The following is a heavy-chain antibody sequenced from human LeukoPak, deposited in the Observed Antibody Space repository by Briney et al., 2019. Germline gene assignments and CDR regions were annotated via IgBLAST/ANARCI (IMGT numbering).Heavy chain of an antibody. D-gene: IGHD3-22*01. V-gene: IGHV3-49*03. Sequence: GSLRLSCTASGFTFGDYAMSWFRQAPGKGLEWVGFMRTKLYGGTTEYAASVKGRFTISRDDSKSTAYLQMNSLKTEDTAVYYCSRDMKYYYDSTGYYFSGAFDIWGRGTMVTVSS. CDR3: SRDMKYYYDSTGYYFSGAFDI. CDR2: MRTKLYGGTT. J-gene: IGHJ3*02. CDR1: GFTFGDYA.